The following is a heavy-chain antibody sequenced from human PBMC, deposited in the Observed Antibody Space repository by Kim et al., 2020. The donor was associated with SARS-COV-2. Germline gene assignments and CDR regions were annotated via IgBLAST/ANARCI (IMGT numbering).Heavy chain of an antibody. CDR2: ISYDGGNK. V-gene: IGHV3-30-3*01. D-gene: IGHD2-15*01. Sequence: GGSLRLSCAASGFTFSGYAMHWVRQAPGKGLEWVAVISYDGGNKYYADSVKGRFTISRDNAKNTLYLQMNSLRAEDTAVYYCARDGATETYYDFYGMDVCGQGTTVTVSS. CDR3: ARDGATETYYDFYGMDV. CDR1: GFTFSGYA. J-gene: IGHJ6*02.